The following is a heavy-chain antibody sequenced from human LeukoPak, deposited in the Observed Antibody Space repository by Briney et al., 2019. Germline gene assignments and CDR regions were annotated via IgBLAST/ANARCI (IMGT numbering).Heavy chain of an antibody. CDR2: ISGNSRTI. CDR1: GFTFSDYY. Sequence: PGGSLRLSCAASGFTFSDYYMSWIRQAPGRGLEWVSYISGNSRTIYYADSVKGRFTISRDYAKNSLYLQMNSLRAEDTAVYYCARRYYSDSSGYLYWGQGTLVTVSS. CDR3: ARRYYSDSSGYLY. J-gene: IGHJ4*02. D-gene: IGHD3-22*01. V-gene: IGHV3-11*04.